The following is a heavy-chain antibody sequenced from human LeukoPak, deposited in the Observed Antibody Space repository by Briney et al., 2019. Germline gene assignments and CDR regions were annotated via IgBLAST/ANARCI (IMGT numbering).Heavy chain of an antibody. V-gene: IGHV4-34*01. Sequence: SETLSLTCAVYGGSFSGYYWSWIRQPPGKGLEWIGEINHSGSTNYNPSLKSRVTISVDTSKNQFSLKLSPVTAADTAVYYCARGEWYYYGSGSYSRNWFDPWGQGTLVTVSS. CDR2: INHSGST. J-gene: IGHJ5*02. D-gene: IGHD3-10*01. CDR1: GGSFSGYY. CDR3: ARGEWYYYGSGSYSRNWFDP.